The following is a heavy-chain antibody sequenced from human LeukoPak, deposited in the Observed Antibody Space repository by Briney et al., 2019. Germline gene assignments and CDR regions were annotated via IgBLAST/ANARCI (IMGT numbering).Heavy chain of an antibody. Sequence: SVKVSCKASGGTFSSYAISWVRQAPGQGLEWMGGIIPIFGTANYAQKFQGRVTVTADKSTSTAYMELSSLRSEDTAVYYCARGPDGDHGGYYYYYYMDVWGKGTTVTVSS. CDR1: GGTFSSYA. J-gene: IGHJ6*03. V-gene: IGHV1-69*06. CDR3: ARGPDGDHGGYYYYYYMDV. D-gene: IGHD4-17*01. CDR2: IIPIFGTA.